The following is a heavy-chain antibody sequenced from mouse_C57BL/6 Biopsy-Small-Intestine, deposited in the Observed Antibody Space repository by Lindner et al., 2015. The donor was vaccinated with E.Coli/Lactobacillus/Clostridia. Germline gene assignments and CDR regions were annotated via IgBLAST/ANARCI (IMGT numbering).Heavy chain of an antibody. CDR2: IYTGSGDT. CDR3: ARGGRDY. J-gene: IGHJ2*01. CDR1: GYAFTNYL. V-gene: IGHV1-54*01. Sequence: VQLQESGAELVRPGTSVKVSCKASGYAFTNYLIEWVKQRPGQGLEWIGVIYTGSGDTKYNEKFKGKATLTADKSSSTAYMQLSRLTSEDSAVYFCARGGRDYWGQGTTLTVSS.